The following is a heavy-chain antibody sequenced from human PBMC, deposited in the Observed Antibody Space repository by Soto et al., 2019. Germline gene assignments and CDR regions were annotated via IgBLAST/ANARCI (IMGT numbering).Heavy chain of an antibody. D-gene: IGHD5-18*01. CDR1: GFTFSSYS. Sequence: GVLRLSCAASGFTFSSYSMNWVRQAPGKGLEWVSYISSSSSTIYYADSVKGRFTISRDNAKNSLYLQMNSLRAEDTAVYYCARESGYSLDYYYMDVWGKGTTVTVSS. V-gene: IGHV3-48*01. J-gene: IGHJ6*03. CDR3: ARESGYSLDYYYMDV. CDR2: ISSSSSTI.